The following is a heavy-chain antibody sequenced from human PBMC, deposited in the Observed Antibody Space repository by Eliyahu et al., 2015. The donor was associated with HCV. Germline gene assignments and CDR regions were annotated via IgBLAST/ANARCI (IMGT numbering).Heavy chain of an antibody. V-gene: IGHV3-30-3*01. J-gene: IGHJ5*02. CDR1: GFTFSSYA. CDR2: ISYDGSNK. D-gene: IGHD3-10*01. Sequence: QVQLVESGGGVVQPGRSLRLSCAASGFTFSSYAMHWVRQAPGKGLEWVAVISYDGSNKYYADSVKGRFTXSRDNSKNTLYLQMNSLRAEDTAVYYCARVPTTYILLWPEKGWFDPWGQGTLVTVSS. CDR3: ARVPTTYILLWPEKGWFDP.